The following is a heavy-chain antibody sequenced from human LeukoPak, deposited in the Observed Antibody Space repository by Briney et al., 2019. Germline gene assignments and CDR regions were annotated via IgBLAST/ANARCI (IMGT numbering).Heavy chain of an antibody. CDR1: GGSISSSSYY. J-gene: IGHJ4*02. CDR2: IYYSGST. CDR3: ARRKGYSSSYGY. V-gene: IGHV4-39*07. Sequence: PSETLSLTCTVSGGSISSSSYYWGWIRQPPGKGLEWIGSIYYSGSTYYNPSLKSRVTMSVDTSKNQFSLKLSSVTAADTAVYYCARRKGYSSSYGYWGQGTLVTVSS. D-gene: IGHD6-13*01.